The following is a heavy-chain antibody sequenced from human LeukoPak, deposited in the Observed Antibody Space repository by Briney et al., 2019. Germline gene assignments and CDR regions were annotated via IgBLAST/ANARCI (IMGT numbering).Heavy chain of an antibody. CDR3: ARGPYYGSGSYYNGDFDY. D-gene: IGHD3-10*01. CDR1: GGSFSGYY. Sequence: SETLSLTCAVYGGSFSGYYWSWIRQPPGKGLEWIGEINHSGSTKYNPSLKSRVTISVDTSKNQFSLKLSSVTAADTAVYYCARGPYYGSGSYYNGDFDYWGQGTLVTVSS. CDR2: INHSGST. J-gene: IGHJ4*02. V-gene: IGHV4-34*01.